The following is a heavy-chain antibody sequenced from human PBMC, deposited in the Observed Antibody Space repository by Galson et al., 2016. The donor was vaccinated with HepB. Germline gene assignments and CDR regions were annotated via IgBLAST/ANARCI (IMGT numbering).Heavy chain of an antibody. J-gene: IGHJ6*02. V-gene: IGHV1-8*01. D-gene: IGHD6-19*01. CDR1: GYAFTSYD. CDR3: AFISAWYLQRSYGVDV. Sequence: SVKVSCKASGYAFTSYDINWVRQATGQGLEWMGWMNPNSGNTGYGQKFQGRVTMTRDTSISTAYMELSSLRSEDSAVYYCAFISAWYLQRSYGVDVWGQGTTVTVSS. CDR2: MNPNSGNT.